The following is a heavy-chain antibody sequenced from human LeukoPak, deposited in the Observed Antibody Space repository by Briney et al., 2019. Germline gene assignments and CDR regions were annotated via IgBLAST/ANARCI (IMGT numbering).Heavy chain of an antibody. CDR3: ARSPIEYSSSWWFDY. Sequence: TSETLSLTCTVSGGSISSSSYYWGWIRQPPGKGLEWIGSIYHSGSTYYNPSLKSRVTISVDTSKNQFSLKLSSVTAADTAVYYCARSPIEYSSSWWFDYWGQGTLVTVSS. CDR2: IYHSGST. V-gene: IGHV4-39*07. CDR1: GGSISSSSYY. D-gene: IGHD6-13*01. J-gene: IGHJ4*02.